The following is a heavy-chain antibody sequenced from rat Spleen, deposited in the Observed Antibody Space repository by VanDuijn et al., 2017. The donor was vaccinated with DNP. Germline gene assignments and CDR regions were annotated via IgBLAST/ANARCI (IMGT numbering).Heavy chain of an antibody. CDR1: GLTFSDYN. V-gene: IGHV5-7*01. CDR2: IIYDGSST. Sequence: EVQLVESGGGLVQPGRSLKLSCAASGLTFSDYNMAWVRQVPKKGLEWVATIIYDGSSTYYGDSVKGRFTIPRDNAKSTLYLQMDSLRSEDTATYFCATFITTTAYWYFDFWGPGTMVTVSS. CDR3: ATFITTTAYWYFDF. J-gene: IGHJ1*01. D-gene: IGHD1-10*01.